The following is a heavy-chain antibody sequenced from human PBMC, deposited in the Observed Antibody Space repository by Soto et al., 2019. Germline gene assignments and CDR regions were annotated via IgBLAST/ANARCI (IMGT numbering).Heavy chain of an antibody. J-gene: IGHJ5*02. V-gene: IGHV1-3*05. CDR2: INAGNGNT. Sequence: QVQLVQSGAEEKKPGASVKVSCKASGYTFTSYAMHWVRQAPGQRLEWMGWINAGNGNTKYSQKFQGRVTITRDTSASTAYMELSSLRSEDTAVYYCARKDVLLWFGKFGWFDPWGQGTLVTVSS. CDR1: GYTFTSYA. D-gene: IGHD3-10*01. CDR3: ARKDVLLWFGKFGWFDP.